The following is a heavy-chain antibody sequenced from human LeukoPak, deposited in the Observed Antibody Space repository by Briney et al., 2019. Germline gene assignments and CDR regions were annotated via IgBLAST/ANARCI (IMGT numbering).Heavy chain of an antibody. D-gene: IGHD3-22*01. V-gene: IGHV3-30-3*01. Sequence: GGSLRLSCAASGFTFSSYAMHWVRQAAGKGLEWVAVTSYDGSNKYYADSVKGRFTISRDNSKNTLYLQMNSLRAEDTAVYYCARDSLAYYYDSSGYYDYWGQGTLVTVSS. CDR1: GFTFSSYA. CDR3: ARDSLAYYYDSSGYYDY. CDR2: TSYDGSNK. J-gene: IGHJ4*02.